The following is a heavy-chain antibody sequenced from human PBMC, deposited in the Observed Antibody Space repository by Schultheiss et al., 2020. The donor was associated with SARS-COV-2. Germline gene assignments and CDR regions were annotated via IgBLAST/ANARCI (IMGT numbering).Heavy chain of an antibody. J-gene: IGHJ4*02. Sequence: GESLKISCSASGFTFSSYAMHWVRQAPGKGLEWVSRINSDGSSTSYADSVKGRFTISRDNAKNTLYLQMNSLKTEDTAVYYCTTDLGVARPGYWGQGTLVTVSS. CDR2: INSDGSST. D-gene: IGHD6-6*01. CDR3: TTDLGVARPGY. V-gene: IGHV3-74*01. CDR1: GFTFSSYA.